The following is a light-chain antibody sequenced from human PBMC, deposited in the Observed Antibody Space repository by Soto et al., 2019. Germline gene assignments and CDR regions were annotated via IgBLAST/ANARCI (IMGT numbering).Light chain of an antibody. Sequence: QSVLTQPPSASGTPGQRVTISCSGNSSNFGSNTVNWYQQLPGTAPKLLIYSNNQRPSGVPDRFSGSKSGTSASLAIRGLQSEDEADYYCAAWDDSLNVLYVFGTGTKVTVL. J-gene: IGLJ1*01. V-gene: IGLV1-44*01. CDR3: AAWDDSLNVLYV. CDR1: SSNFGSNT. CDR2: SNN.